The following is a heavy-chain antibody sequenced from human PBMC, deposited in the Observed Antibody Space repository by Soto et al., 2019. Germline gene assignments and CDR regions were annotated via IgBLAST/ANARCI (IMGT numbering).Heavy chain of an antibody. V-gene: IGHV1-69*06. CDR3: ARGEVVGILYYFDY. D-gene: IGHD3-22*01. CDR2: IIPIFGTA. Sequence: WASVKVSCKASGGTFSSYAISWVRQAPGQGLEWMGGIIPIFGTANYAQKFQGRVTITADKSTSTAYMELSGLRSEDTAVYYCARGEVVGILYYFDYWGQGTLVTVSS. CDR1: GGTFSSYA. J-gene: IGHJ4*02.